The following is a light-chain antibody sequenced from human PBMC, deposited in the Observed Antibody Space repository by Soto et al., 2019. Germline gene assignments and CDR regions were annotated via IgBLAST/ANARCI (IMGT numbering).Light chain of an antibody. CDR3: AAWDDSLNGVV. J-gene: IGLJ2*01. CDR2: IDN. Sequence: QSALTQPPSASGTPGQRVTISCSGSSSSIGSNTVNWYQQLPVTAPKLLIHIDNQRPSGVPDRFSGSKSGTSASLAISGLQSEDEADYYCAAWDDSLNGVVFGGGTKLTVL. V-gene: IGLV1-44*01. CDR1: SSSIGSNT.